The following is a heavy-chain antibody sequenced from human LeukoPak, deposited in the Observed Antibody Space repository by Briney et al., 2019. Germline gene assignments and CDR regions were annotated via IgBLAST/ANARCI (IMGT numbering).Heavy chain of an antibody. Sequence: PGGSLRLSCAASGFTFSSYAMNWVRQAPGKGLEWASAISGSGGRTYDAGSVKGRFIISRDNSKNTLYLQMNSLRAEDTAVYYCAKSKLKDFFEDWGQGTLVTVSS. V-gene: IGHV3-23*01. D-gene: IGHD1-26*01. J-gene: IGHJ4*02. CDR1: GFTFSSYA. CDR3: AKSKLKDFFED. CDR2: ISGSGGRT.